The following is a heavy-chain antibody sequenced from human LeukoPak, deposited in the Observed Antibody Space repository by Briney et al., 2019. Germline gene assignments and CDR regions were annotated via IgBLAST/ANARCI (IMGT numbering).Heavy chain of an antibody. CDR1: GGSISSSSYY. V-gene: IGHV4-39*07. Sequence: SETLSLTCTVSGGSISSSSYYWGWIRQPPGKGLEWIGGIYYSGSTYYNPSLKSRVTISVETSKNQFSLKLSSVTAADTAVYYCARDTGNYPHVAFDIWGHGTMVTVSS. D-gene: IGHD1-7*01. CDR3: ARDTGNYPHVAFDI. J-gene: IGHJ3*02. CDR2: IYYSGST.